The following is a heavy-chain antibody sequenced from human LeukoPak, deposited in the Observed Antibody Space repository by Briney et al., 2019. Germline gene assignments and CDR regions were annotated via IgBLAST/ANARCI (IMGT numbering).Heavy chain of an antibody. J-gene: IGHJ4*02. CDR3: GRRRGMGFLDY. CDR2: IKQDGSEK. V-gene: IGHV3-7*03. CDR1: GFTFSSCV. D-gene: IGHD2-8*01. Sequence: GGSLRLSCAASGFTFSSCVMNWVRQAPGKGLEWVANIKQDGSEKNCVDSVRGRFTISRDNAKNSLYLQMNSLRAEDTAVYYCGRRRGMGFLDYWGQGTLVTVSS.